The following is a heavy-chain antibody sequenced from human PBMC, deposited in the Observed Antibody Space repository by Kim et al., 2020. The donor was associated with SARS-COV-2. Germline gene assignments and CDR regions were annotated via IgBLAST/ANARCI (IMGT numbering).Heavy chain of an antibody. V-gene: IGHV4-59*03. CDR2: LFSGGSP. CDR3: AGHISVTTLDS. CDR1: GGSIRTYY. Sequence: SETLSLTYDVSGGSIRTYYWSWVRQPPGKQPEWIGYLFSGGSPTYNPSLKSRVTMSLDTPKNQLSLKLRSVTAADTAVYFCAGHISVTTLDSWGRGTLVSLSS. D-gene: IGHD4-4*01. J-gene: IGHJ5*01.